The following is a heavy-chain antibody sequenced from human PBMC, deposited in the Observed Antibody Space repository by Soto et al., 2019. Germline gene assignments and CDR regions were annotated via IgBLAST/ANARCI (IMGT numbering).Heavy chain of an antibody. CDR3: VRGSFCTTTTCYNWGWFAP. CDR2: IWYDGSHK. CDR1: GFTFSGFV. Sequence: QVALVESGGGVVQAGESLRLSCATSGFTFSGFVMQWVRQAPGKGLEWVAVIWYDGSHKYYADSVKGRFTISRDDSKSTLYLQRNNLRVEDTAVYYCVRGSFCTTTTCYNWGWFAPWGQGTLVTVSS. V-gene: IGHV3-33*01. J-gene: IGHJ5*02. D-gene: IGHD2-2*02.